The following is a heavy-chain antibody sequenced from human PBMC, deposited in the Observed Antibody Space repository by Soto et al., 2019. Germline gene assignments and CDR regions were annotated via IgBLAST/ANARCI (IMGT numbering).Heavy chain of an antibody. J-gene: IGHJ6*02. CDR3: TRRAAPVDG. CDR2: INDYNGNT. V-gene: IGHV1-18*01. CDR1: GYTFTSYG. Sequence: QVQLVQYGAEVKKPGASVKVSCKASGYTFTSYGINWVRQAPGQGLEWMGWINDYNGNTKYAQKLQGRFTMTTDTSSMTAYVELRSLRAGDTAVYCCTRRAAPVDGWGQGTTVTVSS.